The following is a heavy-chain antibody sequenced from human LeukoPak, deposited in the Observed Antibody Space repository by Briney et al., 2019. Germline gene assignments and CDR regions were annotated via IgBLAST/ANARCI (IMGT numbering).Heavy chain of an antibody. CDR2: IYTGASYT. J-gene: IGHJ4*02. CDR1: GYTFTSFF. D-gene: IGHD6-13*01. V-gene: IGHV5-51*01. Sequence: GESLKISCKASGYTFTSFFIGWVRQMPGQGLEWMGNIYTGASYTRYSPSFQGQVTISVDKSISTAYLQWRSLKASDTAIYYCARPITGAGTDLGYWGQGTLVTVSS. CDR3: ARPITGAGTDLGY.